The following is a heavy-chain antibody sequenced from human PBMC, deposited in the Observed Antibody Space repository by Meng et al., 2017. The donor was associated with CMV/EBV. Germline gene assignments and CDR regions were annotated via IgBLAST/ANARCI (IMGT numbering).Heavy chain of an antibody. CDR2: INPNSGGT. D-gene: IGHD6-13*01. V-gene: IGHV1-2*02. CDR1: GYTFTGYY. J-gene: IGHJ4*02. Sequence: QGQPVQSGAEVKKPGASVKVSCQASGYTFTGYYMHWVRQASGQGLEWMGWINPNSGGTNYAQKFQGRVTMTRDTSISTAYMELSRLRSDDTAVYYCARFMSSSWDHYFDYWGQGTLVTVSS. CDR3: ARFMSSSWDHYFDY.